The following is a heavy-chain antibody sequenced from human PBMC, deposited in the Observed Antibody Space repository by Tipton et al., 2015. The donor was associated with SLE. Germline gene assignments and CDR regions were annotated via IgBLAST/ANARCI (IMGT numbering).Heavy chain of an antibody. Sequence: GLVKPSETLSLTCAVYGGSFSGYYWSWIRQPPGKGLEWIGYIYYSGSTNYNPSLKSRVTISVDRSKNQFSLKLSSVTAADTAVYYCASGHYYDSSGYYFDYWGQGTLVTVSS. CDR2: IYYSGST. J-gene: IGHJ4*02. CDR3: ASGHYYDSSGYYFDY. V-gene: IGHV4-59*12. CDR1: GGSFSGYY. D-gene: IGHD3-22*01.